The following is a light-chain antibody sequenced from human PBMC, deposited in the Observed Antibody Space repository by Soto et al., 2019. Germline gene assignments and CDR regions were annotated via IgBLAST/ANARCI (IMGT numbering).Light chain of an antibody. V-gene: IGKV1-5*01. J-gene: IGKJ1*01. CDR2: DAS. CDR3: QQYHNMWT. CDR1: QSIVTY. Sequence: DIQMTQSPSTLSASVGDRVTITCRSSQSIVTYLAWYQQKPGKAPQLLIYDASSLESGVPSRFSGSRSGTELPLPISSLQPDDFATYYCQQYHNMWTFGQGTKVEIK.